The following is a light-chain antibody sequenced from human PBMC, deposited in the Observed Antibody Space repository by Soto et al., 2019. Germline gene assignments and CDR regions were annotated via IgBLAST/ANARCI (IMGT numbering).Light chain of an antibody. Sequence: EVVMTQSPPTLSVYPGEGATLSCRASQRVGSLAAWVQQKPGQDPRLHIYGGSSRATGIPDRLSGSGSGTDVTLSIVTLQPEDFGTYFCQQSYRLPLTFGGGTKVDIK. J-gene: IGKJ4*01. V-gene: IGKV3D-15*01. CDR2: GGS. CDR3: QQSYRLPLT. CDR1: QRVGSL.